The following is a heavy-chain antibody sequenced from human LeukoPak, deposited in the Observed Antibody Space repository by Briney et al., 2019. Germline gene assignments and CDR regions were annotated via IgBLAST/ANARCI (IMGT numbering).Heavy chain of an antibody. D-gene: IGHD1-26*01. J-gene: IGHJ4*02. Sequence: SETLSLTCTVSGGSISSYYWSWIRQPPGKGLQWIGYINYSGNTNYNPSLTGRVTVSVDTSKNQISLKLSSVTAADTAVYYCARLRSGSYWAGWGQGTLVTVSS. CDR3: ARLRSGSYWAG. CDR2: INYSGNT. CDR1: GGSISSYY. V-gene: IGHV4-59*08.